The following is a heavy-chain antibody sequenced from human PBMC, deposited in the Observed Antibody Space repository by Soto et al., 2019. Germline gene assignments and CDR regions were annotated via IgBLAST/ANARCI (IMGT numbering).Heavy chain of an antibody. CDR2: ITSDGSIT. Sequence: PGGSLRLSCAASGFTFDDYAMHLVRQAPGKGLEWVSGITSDGSITRYADSVKGRFTISRDNAKNTLYLQVNSLRAEDTSVYYCTRGRYCTSSRFHNRGFDPWGQGALVTVAS. CDR3: TRGRYCTSSRFHNRGFDP. V-gene: IGHV3-74*01. D-gene: IGHD2-2*01. CDR1: GFTFDDYA. J-gene: IGHJ5*02.